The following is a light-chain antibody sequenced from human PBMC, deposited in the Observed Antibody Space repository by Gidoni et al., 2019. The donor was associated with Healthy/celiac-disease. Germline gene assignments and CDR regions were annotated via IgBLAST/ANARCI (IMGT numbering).Light chain of an antibody. CDR2: QES. Sequence: SYELTQPPSVSVSPGQTASITRSGDKLGDKYACWYQQKPGQSTVLVIYQESNRPSGTPERFSGSNSGNTATLTISGTQAMDEADYYCQAWDSRVFGGGTKLTVL. CDR1: KLGDKY. V-gene: IGLV3-1*01. J-gene: IGLJ2*01. CDR3: QAWDSRV.